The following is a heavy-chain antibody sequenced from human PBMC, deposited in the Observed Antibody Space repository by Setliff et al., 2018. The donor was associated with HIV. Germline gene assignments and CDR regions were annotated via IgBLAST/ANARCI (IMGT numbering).Heavy chain of an antibody. J-gene: IGHJ5*02. D-gene: IGHD2-15*01. CDR3: ARSEGFCLGANCFLSWFAP. Sequence: NPSETLSLTCTVSGGPISTSGYSWVLIRQSPGKGPECIGSIYYDGGSYYNPSLKSRATIYVDTSKNQFSLRLNSVTAADTATYYCARSEGFCLGANCFLSWFAPWGQGTLVTVSS. CDR2: IYYDGGS. CDR1: GGPISTSGYS. V-gene: IGHV4-39*01.